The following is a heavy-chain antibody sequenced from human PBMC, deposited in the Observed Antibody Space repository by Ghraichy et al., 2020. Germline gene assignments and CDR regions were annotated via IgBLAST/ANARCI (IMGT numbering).Heavy chain of an antibody. CDR2: IRRRANDHTT. D-gene: IGHD6-19*01. Sequence: GESLNISCAASGFIFSDHTMDWVRQTPGKGLEWVGRIRRRANDHTTEYAASVEGRFTISRDDSKNLVFLQMNSLKVEDSALYYCARRGLNSVWQFDYWGQGPLVTVSS. J-gene: IGHJ4*02. V-gene: IGHV3-72*01. CDR1: GFIFSDHT. CDR3: ARRGLNSVWQFDY.